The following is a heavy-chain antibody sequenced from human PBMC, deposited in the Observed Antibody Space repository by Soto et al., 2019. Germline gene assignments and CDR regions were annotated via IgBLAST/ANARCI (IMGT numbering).Heavy chain of an antibody. CDR1: GYTFTGYG. Sequence: QVQLVQSGAEVKTPGASVRVSCKASGYTFTGYGVSWVRQAPGLGLEWMGWISCYNGNTDYAQKLQGRVTMTTDTSTSTVYMELRGLTSDDTAVYYCARDNAGSGDPWGLGTLVIVSS. CDR3: ARDNAGSGDP. CDR2: ISCYNGNT. D-gene: IGHD6-19*01. J-gene: IGHJ5*02. V-gene: IGHV1-18*01.